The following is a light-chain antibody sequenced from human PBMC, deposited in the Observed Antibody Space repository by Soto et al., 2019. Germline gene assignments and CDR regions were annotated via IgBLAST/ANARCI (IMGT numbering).Light chain of an antibody. CDR2: DVN. V-gene: IGLV2-11*01. Sequence: QSALTQPRSVSGSPGQSVTISCTGTSSDVGGYNYVSWYQQHPGKAPKLMIYDVNKRPSGVPDRFSGPKSGNTASLTISGLQAEDEADYYCCSYAGSYTLYVFGTGTKLTVL. J-gene: IGLJ1*01. CDR1: SSDVGGYNY. CDR3: CSYAGSYTLYV.